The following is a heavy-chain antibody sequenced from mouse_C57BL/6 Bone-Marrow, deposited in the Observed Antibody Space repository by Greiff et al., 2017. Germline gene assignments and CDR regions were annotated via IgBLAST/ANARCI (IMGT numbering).Heavy chain of an antibody. V-gene: IGHV2-9*01. CDR2: IWGGGST. Sequence: QVQLQQSGPGPVAPSQSLSITCTVPGFSLTSHGVDWVRQPPGKGLEWLGVIWGGGSTNYNSALMSRLSISKDNSKSQVFLKMNSLQTDDTAMYYCAKHGHYYGSSGWYCDVWGTGTTVTVSS. J-gene: IGHJ1*03. CDR1: GFSLTSHG. D-gene: IGHD1-1*01. CDR3: AKHGHYYGSSGWYCDV.